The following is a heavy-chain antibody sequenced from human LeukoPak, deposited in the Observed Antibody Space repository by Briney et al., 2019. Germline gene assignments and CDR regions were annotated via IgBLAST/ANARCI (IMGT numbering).Heavy chain of an antibody. D-gene: IGHD4-17*01. J-gene: IGHJ3*02. Sequence: PSETLSLTCAVYGGSFSGYYWSWIRQPPGKGLEWIGEINHSGSTNYNPSLKSRVTISVDTSKNQFSLKLSSVTAADTAVYYCARDPGGDYDAFDIWGQGTMVTVSS. CDR2: INHSGST. V-gene: IGHV4-34*01. CDR3: ARDPGGDYDAFDI. CDR1: GGSFSGYY.